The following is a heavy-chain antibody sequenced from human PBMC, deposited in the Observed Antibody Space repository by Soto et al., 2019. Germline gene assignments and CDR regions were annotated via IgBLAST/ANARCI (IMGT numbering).Heavy chain of an antibody. Sequence: PGESLKISCKGSGDRFISQWISWVRQMPGKGLEWMGRIDPSDSYTNYSPSVQGHVTISVDKSISTAYLQWSSLKASDTAMYYCATDYYASGSYLDHWGQGTLVTVSS. CDR1: GDRFISQW. D-gene: IGHD3-10*01. CDR3: ATDYYASGSYLDH. J-gene: IGHJ4*02. CDR2: IDPSDSYT. V-gene: IGHV5-10-1*01.